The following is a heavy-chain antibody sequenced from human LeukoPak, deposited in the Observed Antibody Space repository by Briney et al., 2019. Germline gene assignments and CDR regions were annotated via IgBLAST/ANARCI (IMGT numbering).Heavy chain of an antibody. J-gene: IGHJ4*02. D-gene: IGHD5-18*01. CDR1: EGTFSSYA. V-gene: IGHV1-69*04. CDR3: ARAGWPVDTAMAYFDY. Sequence: SVKVSCKASEGTFSSYAISWVRQAPGQGLEWMGRIIPILGIANYAQKFQGRVTITADKSTSTAYMELSSLRSEDTAVYYCARAGWPVDTAMAYFDYWGQGTLVTVSS. CDR2: IIPILGIA.